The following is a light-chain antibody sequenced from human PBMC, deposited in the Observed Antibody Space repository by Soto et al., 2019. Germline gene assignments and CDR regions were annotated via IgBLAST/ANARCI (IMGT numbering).Light chain of an antibody. Sequence: DVQMTQSPSTLSASIGDRVTITCRASENINRYLAWYQQKPGKAPKLLIYTTSSLESGVPSRFSGSGSGTEFTLTIRSLQSDDFAIYHCQQYSNYPWTFGQGTKVDI. CDR1: ENINRY. J-gene: IGKJ1*01. CDR3: QQYSNYPWT. V-gene: IGKV1-5*03. CDR2: TTS.